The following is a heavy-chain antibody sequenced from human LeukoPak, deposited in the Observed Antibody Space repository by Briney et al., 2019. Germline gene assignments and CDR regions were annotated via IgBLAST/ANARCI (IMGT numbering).Heavy chain of an antibody. D-gene: IGHD2-15*01. V-gene: IGHV3-7*01. CDR3: GRFGYVSAVDT. CDR2: IEPAGSAT. CDR1: GFAFSSYW. J-gene: IGHJ5*02. Sequence: GGSLRLSCAASGFAFSSYWMTWLRQAPGKGLEFVANIEPAGSATYYADSVKGRFTISRDNTKNMLYLQMNSLTAEDSAVYHCGRFGYVSAVDTWGQGALVTVSS.